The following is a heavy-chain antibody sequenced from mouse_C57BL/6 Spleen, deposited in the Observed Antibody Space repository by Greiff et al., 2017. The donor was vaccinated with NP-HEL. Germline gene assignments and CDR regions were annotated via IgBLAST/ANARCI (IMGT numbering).Heavy chain of an antibody. CDR3: ARGPQFITTVVAIRYFDV. V-gene: IGHV1-54*01. D-gene: IGHD1-1*01. Sequence: QVQLQQSGAELVRPGTSVKVSCKASGYAFTNYLIEWVKQRPGQGLEWIGVINPGSGGTNYNEKFKGKATLTADKSSCTAYMQLSSLTSDDSAVYFCARGPQFITTVVAIRYFDVWGTGTTVTVSS. J-gene: IGHJ1*03. CDR2: INPGSGGT. CDR1: GYAFTNYL.